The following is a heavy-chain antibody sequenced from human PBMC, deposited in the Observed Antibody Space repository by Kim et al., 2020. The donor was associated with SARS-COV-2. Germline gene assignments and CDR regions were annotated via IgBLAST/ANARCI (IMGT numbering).Heavy chain of an antibody. V-gene: IGHV3-66*01. J-gene: IGHJ4*02. Sequence: STYYPDSVKGRFTISRDDSKNPVYLQMNSLRAEDTAVYFCAREPSTYFDYWGQGTLVTVSS. CDR2: ST. CDR3: AREPSTYFDY.